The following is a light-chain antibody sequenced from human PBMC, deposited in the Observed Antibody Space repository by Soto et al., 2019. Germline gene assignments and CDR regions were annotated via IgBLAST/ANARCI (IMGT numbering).Light chain of an antibody. CDR3: QHYNSYSEA. Sequence: DIQISHSPSTIFESXRGGVTIAXXASQSISSWLAWYQQKPGKAPKLLIYKASSLESGVPSRFSGSGSGTEFTLTIRSLQPDDFATYYCQHYNSYSEALGQGTKVDI. V-gene: IGKV1-5*03. J-gene: IGKJ1*01. CDR2: KAS. CDR1: QSISSW.